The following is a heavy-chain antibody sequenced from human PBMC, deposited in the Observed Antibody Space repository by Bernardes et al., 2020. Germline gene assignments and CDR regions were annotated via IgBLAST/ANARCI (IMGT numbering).Heavy chain of an antibody. D-gene: IGHD4-17*01. CDR2: ISSGSSYI. J-gene: IGHJ4*02. CDR1: GFTFSSYS. CDR3: ARDTGDYGDFYFGY. Sequence: GWSLRLSCAASGFTFSSYSMNWVRQAPGKGLEWVSSISSGSSYIYYADSVKGRFTISRDNAKNSLYLQMNSLRAEDTAVYFCARDTGDYGDFYFGYWGQGTLVTVSS. V-gene: IGHV3-21*01.